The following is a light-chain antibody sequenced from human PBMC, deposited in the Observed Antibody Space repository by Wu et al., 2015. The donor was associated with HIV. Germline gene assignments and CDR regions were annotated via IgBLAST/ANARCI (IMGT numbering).Light chain of an antibody. CDR3: QQTSSTPWT. V-gene: IGKV1-39*01. J-gene: IGKJ1*01. CDR2: GAS. CDR1: QSISSY. Sequence: DIQMTQSPSSLSASVGDRVTITCRASQSISSYLSWYQQKPGKAPKFLISGASSLQSGVPSRFSGSGSGTNFTLTISSLQPEDFATYYCQQTSSTPWTFGQGTKVEIK.